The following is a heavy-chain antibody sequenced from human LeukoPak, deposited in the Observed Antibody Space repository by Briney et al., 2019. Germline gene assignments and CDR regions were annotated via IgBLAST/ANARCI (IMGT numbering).Heavy chain of an antibody. D-gene: IGHD3-22*01. CDR1: GGTFSSYA. V-gene: IGHV1-69*05. CDR3: ASLPGGDSSGYNNWFDP. CDR2: IIPIFSTA. J-gene: IGHJ5*02. Sequence: SVKVSCKASGGTFSSYAISWVRQAPGQGLEWMGGIIPIFSTANYAQKFQGRVTITTDESTSTAYMELSSLRSEDTAVYYCASLPGGDSSGYNNWFDPWGQGTLVTVSS.